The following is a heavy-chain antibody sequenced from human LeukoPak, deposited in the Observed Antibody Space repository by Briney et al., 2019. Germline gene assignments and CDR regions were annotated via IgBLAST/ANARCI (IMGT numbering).Heavy chain of an antibody. V-gene: IGHV1-2*02. CDR2: INPKSGST. CDR1: GYSFTDYF. D-gene: IGHD2-15*01. Sequence: GASVKVSCKASGYSFTDYFIHWVRQAPGQGLEWMGWINPKSGSTNYAQKFQGRVTMTRDTSISTAYMELTSLTSDDTAVYFCARGGGGLAYWGPGTLVTVSS. J-gene: IGHJ4*02. CDR3: ARGGGGLAY.